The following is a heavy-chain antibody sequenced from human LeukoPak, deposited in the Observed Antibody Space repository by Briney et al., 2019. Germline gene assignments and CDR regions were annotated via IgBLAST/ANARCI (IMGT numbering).Heavy chain of an antibody. V-gene: IGHV3-30*02. CDR3: AKDSQYQPYYYYYYYMDV. J-gene: IGHJ6*03. Sequence: GGSLRLSCAAPGFTFSSYGMHWVRQAPGRGLEWVSFIRYDGSDKYHADSVKGRFTISRDNSKNTLHVQMNSLRAEDTAVYYCAKDSQYQPYYYYYYYMDVWGKGTTVTISS. CDR2: IRYDGSDK. D-gene: IGHD2-2*01. CDR1: GFTFSSYG.